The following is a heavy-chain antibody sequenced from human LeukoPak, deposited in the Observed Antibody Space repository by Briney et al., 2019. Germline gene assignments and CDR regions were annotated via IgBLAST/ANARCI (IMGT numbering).Heavy chain of an antibody. CDR1: GYTFASYA. Sequence: GASVKVSCKASGYTFASYAMNWVRQAPGQGLEWMGWINTNTGNPTYAQGFTGRFVFSLDTSVSTAYLQISSLKAEDTAVYYCARRPDGVLWFGELLYPHYFDYWGQGTLVTVSS. V-gene: IGHV7-4-1*02. CDR2: INTNTGNP. J-gene: IGHJ4*02. CDR3: ARRPDGVLWFGELLYPHYFDY. D-gene: IGHD3-10*01.